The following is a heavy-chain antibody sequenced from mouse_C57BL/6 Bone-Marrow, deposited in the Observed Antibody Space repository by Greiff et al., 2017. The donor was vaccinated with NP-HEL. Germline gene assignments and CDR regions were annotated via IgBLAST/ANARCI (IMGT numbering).Heavy chain of an antibody. CDR3: AGYPSLCDGYYLAWFAY. V-gene: IGHV7-3*01. Sequence: EVQLVESGGGLVQPGGSLSLSCAASGFTFTDYYMSWVRQPPGKALEWLGFIRNKANGYTTEYSASVKGRFTISRDNSPSILYLQMNALSTEDSATYYCAGYPSLCDGYYLAWFAYWGQGTLVTVSA. D-gene: IGHD2-3*01. J-gene: IGHJ3*01. CDR1: GFTFTDYY. CDR2: IRNKANGYTT.